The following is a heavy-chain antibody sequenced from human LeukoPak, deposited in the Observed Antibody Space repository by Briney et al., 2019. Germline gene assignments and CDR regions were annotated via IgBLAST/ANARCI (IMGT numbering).Heavy chain of an antibody. V-gene: IGHV4-34*01. D-gene: IGHD3-16*01. CDR3: ASVRGEYYFDY. Sequence: SETLSLTCAVYGGSFSGYYWSWIRQPPGKGLEWIGEINHSGSTNYNPTLKSRVTISVDTSKNQFSLKLSSVTAADTAVYYCASVRGEYYFDYWGQGTLVTVSS. J-gene: IGHJ4*02. CDR1: GGSFSGYY. CDR2: INHSGST.